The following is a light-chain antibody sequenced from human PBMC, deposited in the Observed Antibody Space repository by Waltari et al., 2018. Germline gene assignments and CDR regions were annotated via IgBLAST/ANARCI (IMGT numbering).Light chain of an antibody. CDR2: DAS. J-gene: IGKJ1*01. V-gene: IGKV3-11*01. CDR1: QTVSTY. Sequence: IVLTQSPATLSLSPRERATLSCRASQTVSTYLAWFQQKPGQAPRLLIYDASNRAPGIPARFSGSGSGTDFSLTISSLEPEDFAVYYCHQRSLWPWTFGQGTKVAIK. CDR3: HQRSLWPWT.